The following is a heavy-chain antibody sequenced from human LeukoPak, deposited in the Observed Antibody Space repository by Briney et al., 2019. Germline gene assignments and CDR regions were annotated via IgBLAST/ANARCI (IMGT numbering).Heavy chain of an antibody. D-gene: IGHD5-24*01. CDR1: GGSISGHF. J-gene: IGHJ4*02. Sequence: PSETLSLTCTVSGGSISGHFWSWIRQSPGKGLEWLAFIYYTGSTHYNPSLKSRVTISLDASRSQFSLTLTSVTAADTAVYYCARHPFNYPFDYWGQGTLVTVSS. V-gene: IGHV4-59*08. CDR3: ARHPFNYPFDY. CDR2: IYYTGST.